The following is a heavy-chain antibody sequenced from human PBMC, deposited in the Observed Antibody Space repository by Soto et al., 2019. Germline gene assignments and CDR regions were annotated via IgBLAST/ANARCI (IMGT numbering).Heavy chain of an antibody. CDR1: GGPFSSYA. CDR2: IIPIFGTA. J-gene: IGHJ3*02. CDR3: ASPKFMAFDI. V-gene: IGHV1-69*13. Sequence: SSVKVSCKASGGPFSSYAISWVRQAPGQGLEWMGGIIPIFGTANYAQKFQGRVTITADESTSTAYMELSSLRAEDTAVYYWASPKFMAFDIWGQGKMVTV.